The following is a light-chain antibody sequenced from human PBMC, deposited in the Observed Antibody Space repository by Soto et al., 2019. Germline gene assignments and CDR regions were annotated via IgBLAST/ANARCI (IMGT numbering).Light chain of an antibody. Sequence: HSALTQPASVSGSPGQSITISCTGTSSDVGGYNYVSWYQQHPGKAPNLMIYDVSNRPSGVSNRFSGSKSGNTASLTISGLQAEDEADYYCSSYTSSSTYVVFGGRTKLTVL. CDR2: DVS. CDR3: SSYTSSSTYVV. CDR1: SSDVGGYNY. J-gene: IGLJ2*01. V-gene: IGLV2-14*01.